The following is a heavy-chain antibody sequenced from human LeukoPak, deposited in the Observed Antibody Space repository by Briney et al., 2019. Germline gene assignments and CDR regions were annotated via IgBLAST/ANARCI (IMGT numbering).Heavy chain of an antibody. CDR3: ARDTIAVADSRPYYFDY. J-gene: IGHJ4*02. CDR2: IYSGGST. D-gene: IGHD6-19*01. Sequence: GGSLRLSCAASGFTVSSNYMSWVRQAPGKGLEWVSVIYSGGSTYYADSVKGRFTISRDNSKNTLYLQMNSLRAEDTAVYYCARDTIAVADSRPYYFDYWGQGTLVTVSS. CDR1: GFTVSSNY. V-gene: IGHV3-53*01.